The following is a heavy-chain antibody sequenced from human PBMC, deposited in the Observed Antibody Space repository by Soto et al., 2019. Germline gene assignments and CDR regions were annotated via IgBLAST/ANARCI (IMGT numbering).Heavy chain of an antibody. J-gene: IGHJ4*02. Sequence: ASVKVSCKASGFTFTSSAMQWVRQARGQRLEWIGWIVVGSGNTNYAQKFQERVTITRDMSTSTAYMELSSLRSEDTAVYYCAADLNWNDFGTIDYWGQGTLVTVSS. CDR1: GFTFTSSA. V-gene: IGHV1-58*02. CDR2: IVVGSGNT. CDR3: AADLNWNDFGTIDY. D-gene: IGHD1-1*01.